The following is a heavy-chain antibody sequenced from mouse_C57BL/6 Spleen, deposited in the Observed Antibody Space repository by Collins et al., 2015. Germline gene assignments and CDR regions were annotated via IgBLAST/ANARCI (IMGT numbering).Heavy chain of an antibody. CDR3: ARGAINYYGSPPFAY. Sequence: MGHPNSGSTNYNEKFKSKATLTVDKSSSTAYMQLSSLTSEDSAVYYCARGAINYYGSPPFAYWGQGTLVTVSA. D-gene: IGHD1-1*01. CDR2: GHPNSGST. J-gene: IGHJ3*01. V-gene: IGHV1-64*01.